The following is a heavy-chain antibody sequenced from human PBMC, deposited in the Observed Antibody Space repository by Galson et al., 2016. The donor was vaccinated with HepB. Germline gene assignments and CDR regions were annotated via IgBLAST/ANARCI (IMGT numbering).Heavy chain of an antibody. CDR1: GGSFSAYY. CDR3: ARLWFGDGDY. V-gene: IGHV4-34*01. CDR2: INHSGST. J-gene: IGHJ4*02. Sequence: SETLSLTCAVYGGSFSAYYWTWFRQRPGKGLEWIGDINHSGSTNYNPSLKSRLTISDDTSKNQFSLNLRSVTAADTAVYYCARLWFGDGDYWGRGTLVTVSS. D-gene: IGHD3-10*01.